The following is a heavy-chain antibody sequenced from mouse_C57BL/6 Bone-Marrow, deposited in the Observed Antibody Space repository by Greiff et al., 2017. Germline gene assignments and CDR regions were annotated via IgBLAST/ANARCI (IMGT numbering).Heavy chain of an antibody. D-gene: IGHD1-1*01. Sequence: DLVKPGASVKLSCKASGYTFTSYWINWIKQRPGQGLEWIGRIAPGSGSTYYNEMFKGKATLTVDTSPSTAYIQLSSLSSEDSAVYCCARYYGSSYYFDYWGQGTTLTVSS. CDR2: IAPGSGST. CDR1: GYTFTSYW. CDR3: ARYYGSSYYFDY. V-gene: IGHV1S41*01. J-gene: IGHJ2*01.